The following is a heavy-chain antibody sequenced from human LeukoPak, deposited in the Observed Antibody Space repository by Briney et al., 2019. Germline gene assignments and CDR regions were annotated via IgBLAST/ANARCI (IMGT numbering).Heavy chain of an antibody. D-gene: IGHD1-26*01. J-gene: IGHJ6*02. Sequence: GGSLRLSCAATGFTFKDYGMHWVRQPPGKGLEWVSSINWNGGGTDYADSVKGRFTISRENAKNSLYLQLSSLRPEDTALYYCAKHMRATNTYSFFGLDVWGQGTTVTVSS. CDR1: GFTFKDYG. CDR2: INWNGGGT. CDR3: AKHMRATNTYSFFGLDV. V-gene: IGHV3-9*01.